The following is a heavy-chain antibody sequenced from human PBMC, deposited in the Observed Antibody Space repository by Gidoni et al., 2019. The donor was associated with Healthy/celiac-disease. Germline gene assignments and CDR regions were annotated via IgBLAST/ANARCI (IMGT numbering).Heavy chain of an antibody. CDR1: GFTFSSYA. V-gene: IGHV3-30*04. D-gene: IGHD2-2*01. CDR3: AREGADIVVVPAAIPHNWFDP. CDR2: ITYAGSNI. Sequence: QGQLVEAGGGVVQPGSSLGLSCAAAGFTFSSYAMHWVRQAPGKGLEWVAVITYAGSNIYYADSVKGRFTISRDNSKNTLYLQMNSLRAEDTAVYYCAREGADIVVVPAAIPHNWFDPWGQGTLVTVSS. J-gene: IGHJ5*02.